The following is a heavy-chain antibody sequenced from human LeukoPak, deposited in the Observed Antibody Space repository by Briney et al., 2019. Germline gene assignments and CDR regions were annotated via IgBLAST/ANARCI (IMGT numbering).Heavy chain of an antibody. Sequence: PSETLSLTCTVSGGSISNYYWTWIRQPAGKGLEWIGRIFTTGRTDYNPSLKSRITMSVDTSKNQFSLKVTSVTAADTAVYYCARGGLKGTQDYYCGLDVWGQGTTVTVSS. V-gene: IGHV4-4*07. D-gene: IGHD1-7*01. CDR3: ARGGLKGTQDYYCGLDV. CDR1: GGSISNYY. CDR2: IFTTGRT. J-gene: IGHJ6*02.